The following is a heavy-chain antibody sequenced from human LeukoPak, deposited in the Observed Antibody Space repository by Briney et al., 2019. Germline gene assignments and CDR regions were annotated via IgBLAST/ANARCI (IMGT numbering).Heavy chain of an antibody. CDR3: AKAWDYGDRGEIDY. V-gene: IGHV1-18*01. CDR1: GYTFSNYA. D-gene: IGHD4-17*01. CDR2: VGTYNANT. J-gene: IGHJ4*02. Sequence: ASVKVSCKASGYTFSNYAINWVRQAPGQGLEWMGWVGTYNANTKYAQKLQGRVTMTTDTSTTTAHMELRSLTSDDTAVYYCAKAWDYGDRGEIDYWGQGTLVTVSS.